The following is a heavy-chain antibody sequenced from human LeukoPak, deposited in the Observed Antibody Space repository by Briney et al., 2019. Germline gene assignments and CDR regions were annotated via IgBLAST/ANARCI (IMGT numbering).Heavy chain of an antibody. CDR3: AKEHKRLYDSSGSYYELPFDY. CDR1: GFTFSSYA. CDR2: ISGSGGST. V-gene: IGHV3-23*01. D-gene: IGHD3-22*01. Sequence: GGSLRLSCAASGFTFSSYAMSWVRQAPGKGLEWVSAISGSGGSTYYADSVKGRFTISRDNSKNTLYLQMNSLRAEDTAVYYCAKEHKRLYDSSGSYYELPFDYWGQGTLVTVSS. J-gene: IGHJ4*02.